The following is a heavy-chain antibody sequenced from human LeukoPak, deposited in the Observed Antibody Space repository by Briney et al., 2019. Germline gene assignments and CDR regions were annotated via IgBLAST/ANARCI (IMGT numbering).Heavy chain of an antibody. CDR2: IIPIFGTA. V-gene: IGHV1-69*13. Sequence: ASVKVSCKASGYTFTGYYMHWVRQAPGQGLEWMGGIIPIFGTANYAQKFQGRVTITADESTSTAYMELSSLRSEDTAVYYCARISGNTYDYGSEDYWGQGTLVTVSS. CDR1: GYTFTGYY. CDR3: ARISGNTYDYGSEDY. D-gene: IGHD3-10*01. J-gene: IGHJ4*02.